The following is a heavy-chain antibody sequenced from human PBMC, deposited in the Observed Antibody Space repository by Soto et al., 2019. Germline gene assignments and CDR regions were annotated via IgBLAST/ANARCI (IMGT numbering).Heavy chain of an antibody. D-gene: IGHD6-19*01. CDR2: INPSGGGT. CDR3: ATYYCAREGSSGWPFDY. J-gene: IGHJ4*02. CDR1: GFTFTSYC. V-gene: IGHV1-46*01. Sequence: GASVKVSCKTSGFTFTSYCMHWVRQAPGQGLEWMGIINPSGGGTSYAQKFQGRVTMTRDTSTSTAYMEMSSLRYEDTAMYYCATYYCAREGSSGWPFDYWGQGTLVTV.